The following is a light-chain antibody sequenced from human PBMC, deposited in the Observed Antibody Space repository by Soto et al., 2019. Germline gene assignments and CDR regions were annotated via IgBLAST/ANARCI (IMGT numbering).Light chain of an antibody. Sequence: QVSQSPSTLSASLGDRVTFTCGASQRISTWLAWYQQKPGRAPKLLIYDSSSLESGVPSRFSGSGSGTEFSLTISSLQPDDFATYYCQQYDSFSSTFGQGTRLEIK. V-gene: IGKV1-5*01. CDR3: QQYDSFSST. J-gene: IGKJ5*01. CDR2: DSS. CDR1: QRISTW.